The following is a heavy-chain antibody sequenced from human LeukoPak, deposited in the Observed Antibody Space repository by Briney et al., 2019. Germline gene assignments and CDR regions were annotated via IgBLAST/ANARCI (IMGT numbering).Heavy chain of an antibody. Sequence: PSETLSLTCTVSGGSISSYYWSWIRQPPGKGLEWIGYIYYSGSTNYNPSLKSRVTISVDPSKNQFSLKLSSVTAADTAVYYCARHGVAVAGTRGEFDYWGQGTLVTVSS. CDR3: ARHGVAVAGTRGEFDY. V-gene: IGHV4-59*08. D-gene: IGHD6-19*01. CDR2: IYYSGST. CDR1: GGSISSYY. J-gene: IGHJ4*02.